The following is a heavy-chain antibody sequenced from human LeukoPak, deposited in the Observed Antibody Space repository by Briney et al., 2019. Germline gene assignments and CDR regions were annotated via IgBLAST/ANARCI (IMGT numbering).Heavy chain of an antibody. Sequence: GGSLRLSCAASGFIFSSYWMGWVRQAPGKGLEWVANIKRDGSERYYVDSVKGRFTISRDNAQNSLYLQMNSLRDEDTGVYYCTRDKEAAVDFWSGYYPLWGQGTLVTVSS. CDR1: GFIFSSYW. V-gene: IGHV3-7*01. D-gene: IGHD3-3*01. CDR2: IKRDGSER. J-gene: IGHJ4*02. CDR3: TRDKEAAVDFWSGYYPL.